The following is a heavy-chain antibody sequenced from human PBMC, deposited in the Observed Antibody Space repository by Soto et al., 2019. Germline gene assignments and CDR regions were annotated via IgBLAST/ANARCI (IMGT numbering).Heavy chain of an antibody. D-gene: IGHD5-12*01. CDR3: VHRRDGYNSAFFDS. V-gene: IGHV1-69*13. Sequence: SVKVSCKASGGTFSSYAFSCVRQAPGQGLEWMGGIIRIFHTPTYAQKFQGRVTITADESTSTAYMELISLRSDDTAVYYCVHRRDGYNSAFFDSWGQGTLVTVSS. CDR2: IIRIFHTP. J-gene: IGHJ4*02. CDR1: GGTFSSYA.